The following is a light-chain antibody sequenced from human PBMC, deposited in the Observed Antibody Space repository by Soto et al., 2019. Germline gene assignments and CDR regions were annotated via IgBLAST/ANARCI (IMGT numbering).Light chain of an antibody. CDR1: SSDVGAYNH. Sequence: QSALIQPASVSGSPGQSITISCTGTSSDVGAYNHVSWYQQHPGKAPKLMIYDVSNRPSGVSNRFSGSKSGNTASLTISGLQAEDEADYHCSSYTRTNTLVFGGGTKVTVL. J-gene: IGLJ2*01. V-gene: IGLV2-14*01. CDR2: DVS. CDR3: SSYTRTNTLV.